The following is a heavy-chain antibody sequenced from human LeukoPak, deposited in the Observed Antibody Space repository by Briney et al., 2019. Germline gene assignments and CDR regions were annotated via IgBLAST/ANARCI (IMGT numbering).Heavy chain of an antibody. CDR3: AKERNPYSSSWYSLHYMDV. D-gene: IGHD6-13*01. V-gene: IGHV3-23*01. CDR1: GFTFSGYA. CDR2: ISGSGGST. Sequence: GGSLRLSCAASGFTFSGYAMSWVRQAPGKGLEWVSAISGSGGSTYYVDSVKGRFTISRDDYKNTLYLQMNSLRAEDTAVFYCAKERNPYSSSWYSLHYMDVWGKGTTVTVSS. J-gene: IGHJ6*03.